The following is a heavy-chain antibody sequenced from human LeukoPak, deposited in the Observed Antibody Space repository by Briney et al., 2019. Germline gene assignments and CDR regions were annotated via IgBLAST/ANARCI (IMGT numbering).Heavy chain of an antibody. V-gene: IGHV4-39*07. CDR3: ATEFYDFLSGESWFDP. CDR2: IDYSGRT. CDR1: GDSIVSVSYY. J-gene: IGHJ5*02. Sequence: SSETLSFTCSVSGDSIVSVSYYWGWIRQAPGKGPEWIASIDYSGRTFYNPSLRSRVTISVDTSNNDFSLNLTSVTAADTAVYYCATEFYDFLSGESWFDPWGQGALVTVS. D-gene: IGHD3-9*01.